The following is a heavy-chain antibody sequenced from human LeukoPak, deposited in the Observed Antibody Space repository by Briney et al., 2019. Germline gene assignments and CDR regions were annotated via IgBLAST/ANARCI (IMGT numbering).Heavy chain of an antibody. CDR1: GGSFSGYY. J-gene: IGHJ4*02. D-gene: IGHD3-10*01. Sequence: KPSETLSLTCAVYGGSFSGYYWSWIRQPPGKGLEWIGEINHSGITNYNPSLKSRVTISVDTSKNQFSLKLTSVTAADTAVYYCARGRRWFVYWGRGTLVTVSS. CDR2: INHSGIT. V-gene: IGHV4-34*01. CDR3: ARGRRWFVY.